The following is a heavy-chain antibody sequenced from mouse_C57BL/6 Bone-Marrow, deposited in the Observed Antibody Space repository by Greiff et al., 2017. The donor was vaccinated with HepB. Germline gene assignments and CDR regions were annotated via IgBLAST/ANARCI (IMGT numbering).Heavy chain of an antibody. Sequence: QVQLQQSGPELARPWASVKISCQAFYTFSRRVHFAIRDTNYWMQWVKQRPGQGLEWIGAIYPGNGDTSYNQKFKGKTTLTADKSSSTAYKQLSILTYEDAAVYYCGLTVVATGYFDDWGTGTTVTVSS. V-gene: IGHV1-87*01. J-gene: IGHJ1*03. CDR2: GQGLEWIG. CDR1: YTFSRRVH. D-gene: IGHD1-1*01. CDR3: YEDAAVYYCGLTVVATGYFDD.